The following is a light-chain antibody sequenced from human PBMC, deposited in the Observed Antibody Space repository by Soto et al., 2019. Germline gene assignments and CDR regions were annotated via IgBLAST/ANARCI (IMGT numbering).Light chain of an antibody. CDR1: SSDVGGYNY. CDR3: SSYTSSSTVI. CDR2: DVR. V-gene: IGLV2-14*01. J-gene: IGLJ2*01. Sequence: QSALTQPASESRSPGQSITISCTGTSSDVGGYNYISWYQQHPGKAPKFIIYDVRNRPSGVSNRFSGSRSGNTASLTISGLQAEDEADYYCSSYTSSSTVIFGGGTKLTLL.